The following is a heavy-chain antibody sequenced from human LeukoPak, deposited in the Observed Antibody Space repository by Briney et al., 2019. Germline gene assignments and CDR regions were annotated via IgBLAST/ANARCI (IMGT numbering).Heavy chain of an antibody. CDR1: GFTFSSYA. Sequence: PGGSLRLSCAASGFTFSSYAVSWVRQAPGKGLDWVSLISDSVGGTYYADSVKGRFTISRDNSKNTLYLQMNSLRAEDTAVYYCAKGGSSGWYHLDFWGQGTLVTVSS. J-gene: IGHJ4*02. CDR2: ISDSVGGT. D-gene: IGHD6-19*01. V-gene: IGHV3-23*01. CDR3: AKGGSSGWYHLDF.